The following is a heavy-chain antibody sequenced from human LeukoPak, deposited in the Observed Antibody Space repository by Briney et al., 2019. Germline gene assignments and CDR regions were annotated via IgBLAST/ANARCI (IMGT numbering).Heavy chain of an antibody. Sequence: GESLRLSCAVSGFTFSSYAMSWVRQAPGKGLDWVSAISGSGGSTYYADSVKGRFTISRDNSKNTLYLQMNSLRAEDTAVYYCAKDRAVTDPRYFDYWGQGTLVTVSS. CDR2: ISGSGGST. V-gene: IGHV3-23*01. J-gene: IGHJ4*02. CDR3: AKDRAVTDPRYFDY. D-gene: IGHD4-17*01. CDR1: GFTFSSYA.